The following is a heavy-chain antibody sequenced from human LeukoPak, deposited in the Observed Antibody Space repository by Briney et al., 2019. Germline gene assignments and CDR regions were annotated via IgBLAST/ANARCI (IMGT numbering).Heavy chain of an antibody. CDR1: GFSFSDYY. D-gene: IGHD5-18*01. J-gene: IGHJ6*03. V-gene: IGHV3-11*01. CDR3: VRGRVDTGVNYYHHYMDV. CDR2: ITSSSDNV. Sequence: PGGSLRLSCEASGFSFSDYYTNWVRQAPGKGLEWVSFITSSSDNVYYADSVKGRFIISRDNAKNSLYLQMNSLRAEDTALYHCVRGRVDTGVNYYHHYMDVWGEGTTVSVSS.